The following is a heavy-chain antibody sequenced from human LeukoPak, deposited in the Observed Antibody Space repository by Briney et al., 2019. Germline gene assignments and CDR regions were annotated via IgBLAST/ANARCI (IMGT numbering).Heavy chain of an antibody. D-gene: IGHD2/OR15-2a*01. CDR3: ARDWFHAIDY. Sequence: GGSLRLSFAASGFTFSSYWMSWVRQAPGKGLEWVSSISSSSSYIYYADLVKGRFTIFRDNAKNTLYLQMNSLRAEDTAVYYCARDWFHAIDYWGQGTLVTVSS. V-gene: IGHV3-21*01. CDR2: ISSSSSYI. CDR1: GFTFSSYW. J-gene: IGHJ4*02.